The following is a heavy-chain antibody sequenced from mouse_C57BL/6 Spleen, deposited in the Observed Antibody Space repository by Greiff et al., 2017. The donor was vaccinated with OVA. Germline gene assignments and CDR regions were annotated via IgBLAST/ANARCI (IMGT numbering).Heavy chain of an antibody. CDR1: GYTFTSYW. Sequence: QVHVKQPGTELVKPGASVKLSCKASGYTFTSYWMHWVKQRPGQGLEWIGNINPSNGGTNYNEKFKSKATLTVDKSSSTAYMQLSSLTSEDSAVYYCARSEGNYDFDYWGQGTTLTVSS. J-gene: IGHJ2*01. V-gene: IGHV1-53*01. CDR2: INPSNGGT. CDR3: ARSEGNYDFDY. D-gene: IGHD2-1*01.